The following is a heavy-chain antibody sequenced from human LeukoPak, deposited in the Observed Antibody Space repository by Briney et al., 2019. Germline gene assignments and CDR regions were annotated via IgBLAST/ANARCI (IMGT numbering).Heavy chain of an antibody. CDR1: GGTFSSYA. D-gene: IGHD2-21*02. CDR2: INPNSGGT. Sequence: ASVKVSCKASGGTFSSYAISWVRQAPGQGLEWMGWINPNSGGTNYAQKFQGRVTMTRDTSISTAYMELSRLRSDDTAVYYCAKSVVTASFNYYYGMDVWGQGTTVTVSS. CDR3: AKSVVTASFNYYYGMDV. V-gene: IGHV1-2*02. J-gene: IGHJ6*02.